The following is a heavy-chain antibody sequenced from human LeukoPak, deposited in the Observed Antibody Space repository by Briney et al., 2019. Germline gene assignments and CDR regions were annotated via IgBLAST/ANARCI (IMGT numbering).Heavy chain of an antibody. CDR1: GFTFSSYA. CDR3: AKAHVPTMIRGVVSSD. D-gene: IGHD3-10*01. V-gene: IGHV3-23*01. CDR2: ISPSGGVT. J-gene: IGHJ4*02. Sequence: PGGSLRLSCAASGFTFSSYAMSWVRQAPGKGLEWVSTISPSGGVTFYSDSVRGRFTISRDYSKDTLFLQMNSLRAEDTALYYRAKAHVPTMIRGVVSSDWGQGTLVTVSS.